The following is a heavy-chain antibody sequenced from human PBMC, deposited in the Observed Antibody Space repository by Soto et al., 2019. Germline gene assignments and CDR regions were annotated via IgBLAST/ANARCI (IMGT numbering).Heavy chain of an antibody. J-gene: IGHJ5*02. CDR3: ARQYYYGSGIVNWFDP. D-gene: IGHD3-10*01. CDR1: GGSFSGYY. CDR2: INRSGST. Sequence: SETLSLTCAVYGGSFSGYYWSWIRQPPGKGLEWIGEINRSGSTNYNPSLKSRVTISVDTSKNQFSLKLSSVTAADTAVYYCARQYYYGSGIVNWFDPWGQGTLVTSPQ. V-gene: IGHV4-34*01.